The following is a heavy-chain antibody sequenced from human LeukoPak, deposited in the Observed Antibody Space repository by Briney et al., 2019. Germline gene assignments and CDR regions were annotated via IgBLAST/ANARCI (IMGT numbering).Heavy chain of an antibody. CDR2: IWYDGSNK. D-gene: IGHD5-12*01. CDR1: GFTFSSYG. CDR3: ARDGGYSGYDSRLDY. Sequence: GGSLRLSCAASGFTFSSYGMHWVRQAPGKGLEWVAVIWYDGSNKYYADSVKGRLTIPRDNSKNTLYLQMNSLRAEDTAVYYCARDGGYSGYDSRLDYWGQGTLVTVSS. J-gene: IGHJ4*02. V-gene: IGHV3-33*01.